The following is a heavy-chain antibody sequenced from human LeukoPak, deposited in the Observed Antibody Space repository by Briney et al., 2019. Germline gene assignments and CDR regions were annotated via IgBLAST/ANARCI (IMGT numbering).Heavy chain of an antibody. CDR3: GRAMNHRQGGAAFYI. V-gene: IGHV3-53*01. CDR1: GFIVRNSY. CDR2: IYNDGIT. J-gene: IGHJ3*02. D-gene: IGHD1-14*01. Sequence: GGSLRLSCAASGFIVRNSYVSWVRQARGKGQVWVSIIYNDGITNYADSVKGRFNIFRDKSENTLYLQMNRLSTEGTAVYYWGRAMNHRQGGAAFYISGQETMVTVSS.